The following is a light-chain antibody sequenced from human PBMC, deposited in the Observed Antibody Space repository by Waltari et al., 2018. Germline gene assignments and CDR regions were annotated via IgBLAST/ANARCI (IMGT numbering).Light chain of an antibody. J-gene: IGLJ2*01. V-gene: IGLV2-23*03. Sequence: QAGPTQPASVSGSPGQSITISCTGPSNNVGIYNLVSWYQQHPGKPPKLIMYEGSKRPSGVSNRFSGSKSDNTASLTLSGLQPDDEADYYCCSNVGTSAFFGGGTKLTVL. CDR3: CSNVGTSAF. CDR1: SNNVGIYNL. CDR2: EGS.